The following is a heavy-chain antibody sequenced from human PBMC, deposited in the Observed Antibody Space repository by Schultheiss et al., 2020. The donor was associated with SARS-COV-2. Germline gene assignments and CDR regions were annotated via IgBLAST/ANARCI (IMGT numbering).Heavy chain of an antibody. Sequence: GGSLRLSCAASGFTFSSYAMHWVRQAPGKGLEWVAIISYDGSNKYYADSVKGRFTISRDNSKNTLYLQMNSLRAEDTAVYYCAKDRGEGYSGYGYYGMDVWGQGTTVTVSS. J-gene: IGHJ6*02. CDR3: AKDRGEGYSGYGYYGMDV. CDR2: ISYDGSNK. D-gene: IGHD5-12*01. CDR1: GFTFSSYA. V-gene: IGHV3-30-3*01.